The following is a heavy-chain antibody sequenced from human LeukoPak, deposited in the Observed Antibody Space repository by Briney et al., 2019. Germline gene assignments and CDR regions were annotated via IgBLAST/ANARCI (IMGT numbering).Heavy chain of an antibody. CDR1: GFTFSSYA. J-gene: IGHJ4*02. CDR3: ANNLELALEYYFDY. D-gene: IGHD1-26*01. V-gene: IGHV3-23*01. CDR2: ISGSGGST. Sequence: GGSLRLSCAASGFTFSSYAMSWVRQAPGKGLEWVSAISGSGGSTYYADSVKGRFTISRDNSKNTLYLQMNSLRAEDTAVYYCANNLELALEYYFDYWGQGTLVTVSS.